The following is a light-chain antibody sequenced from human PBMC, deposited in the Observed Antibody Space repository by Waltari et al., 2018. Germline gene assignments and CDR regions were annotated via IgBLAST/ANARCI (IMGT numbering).Light chain of an antibody. V-gene: IGKV3-15*01. Sequence: EIVMTQSPATLSVSPGERATLSCRASQSVSSNLAWYQQKPGQAPRLLIYDASTRATGIPAMFSGIGSGTEFTLTISSLQSEDFAVYSCQQYNNWPPGDTFGQGTKLEIK. J-gene: IGKJ2*01. CDR2: DAS. CDR1: QSVSSN. CDR3: QQYNNWPPGDT.